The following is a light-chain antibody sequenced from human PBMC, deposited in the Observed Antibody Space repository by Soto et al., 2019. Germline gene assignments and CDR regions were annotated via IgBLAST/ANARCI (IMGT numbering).Light chain of an antibody. CDR2: SNN. CDR3: AAWDDSLNGPV. J-gene: IGLJ2*01. V-gene: IGLV1-44*01. CDR1: GSNIGSNT. Sequence: QLVLTQPPSASGTPGQRVTISCSGSGSNIGSNTVNWYQQLPGTAPKLLIYSNNQRPSGVPDRFSGSKSGTSASLAISGLQSEDEADYYCAAWDDSLNGPVFGGGTKLTVL.